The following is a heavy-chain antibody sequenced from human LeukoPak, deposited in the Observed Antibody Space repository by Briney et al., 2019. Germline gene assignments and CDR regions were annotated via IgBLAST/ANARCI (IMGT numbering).Heavy chain of an antibody. CDR3: ARVKYGAFDI. Sequence: ASETLSLXCTVSGGSNSSYYWSWIRRPAGKGLECIGRIYTSGSTNYNPSLKSRVTMSVDTSKNQFSLKLSSVTAADTAVYYCARVKYGAFDIWGQGTMVTVSS. J-gene: IGHJ3*02. V-gene: IGHV4-4*07. CDR2: IYTSGST. D-gene: IGHD2-8*01. CDR1: GGSNSSYY.